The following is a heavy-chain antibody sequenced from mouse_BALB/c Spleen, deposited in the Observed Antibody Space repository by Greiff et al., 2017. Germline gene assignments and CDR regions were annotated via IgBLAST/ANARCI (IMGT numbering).Heavy chain of an antibody. J-gene: IGHJ3*01. CDR1: GFSLSTSGMG. CDR3: ARRVGGGPWFAY. CDR2: IYWDDDK. V-gene: IGHV8-12*01. Sequence: QVTLKVSGPGILQPSQTLSLTCSFSGFSLSTSGMGVSWIREPSGKGLEWLAHIYWDDDKRYNPSLKSRLTISKDTSSNQVFLKITSVDTADTATYYCARRVGGGPWFAYWGQGTLVTVSA. D-gene: IGHD3-3*01.